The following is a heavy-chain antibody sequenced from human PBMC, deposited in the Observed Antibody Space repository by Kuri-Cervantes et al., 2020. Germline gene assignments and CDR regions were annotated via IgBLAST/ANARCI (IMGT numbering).Heavy chain of an antibody. CDR3: ARDLRTSYNWNDVYYYYYGMDV. J-gene: IGHJ6*02. Sequence: LRLSCAVYGGSFSGYYWSWIRQPPGKGLEWIGEINHSGNTNYNPSLKSRVTISVDTSKNQFSLKLSSVTAADTAVYYCARDLRTSYNWNDVYYYYYGMDVWGQGTTVTVSS. CDR1: GGSFSGYY. V-gene: IGHV4-34*01. CDR2: INHSGNT. D-gene: IGHD1-20*01.